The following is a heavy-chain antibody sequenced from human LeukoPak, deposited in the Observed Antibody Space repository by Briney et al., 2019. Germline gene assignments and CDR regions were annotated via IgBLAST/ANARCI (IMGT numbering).Heavy chain of an antibody. CDR2: ISNDGSNK. CDR3: AKADIVATIDAGRLVDY. D-gene: IGHD5-12*01. CDR1: GFTFSSYG. V-gene: IGHV3-30*18. Sequence: GRSLRLSCAASGFTFSSYGMQWFRQAPDKGLEWVAAISNDGSNKYYADSVKGRFTISRDNSKNTLYLQMNSLRAEDTAVYYCAKADIVATIDAGRLVDYWGQGTLVTVSS. J-gene: IGHJ4*02.